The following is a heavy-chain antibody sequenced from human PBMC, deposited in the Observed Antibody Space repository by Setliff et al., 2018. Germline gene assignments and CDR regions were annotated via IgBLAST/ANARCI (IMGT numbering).Heavy chain of an antibody. CDR1: GYSFTKYW. J-gene: IGHJ6*03. CDR3: ARRGWGSSSGDCYSPKGCYYYYMDV. Sequence: GESLTISCKAAGYSFTKYWIGWVRQMPGKGLEWMGIIDPADSDTTYSPSFQGQVTISADKSIGTAYLQWSSLTASDTAIYYCARRGWGSSSGDCYSPKGCYYYYMDVWGKGTTVTVSS. V-gene: IGHV5-51*01. D-gene: IGHD2-21*02. CDR2: IDPADSDT.